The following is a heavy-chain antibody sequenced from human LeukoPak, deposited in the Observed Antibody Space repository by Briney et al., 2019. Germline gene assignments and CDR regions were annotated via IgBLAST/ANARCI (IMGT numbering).Heavy chain of an antibody. CDR2: ILGSGSGT. CDR3: ARDPGVIPIDY. CDR1: GFTFSKNA. D-gene: IGHD3-16*02. J-gene: IGHJ4*02. V-gene: IGHV3-23*01. Sequence: PGGSLRLSCAASGFTFSKNAMTWVRQAPGKGLEWVSTILGSGSGTYYADSVKGRFTISRDNSKNTLSLQMSSLRAEDTAVCYCARDPGVIPIDYWGQGTLVTVSS.